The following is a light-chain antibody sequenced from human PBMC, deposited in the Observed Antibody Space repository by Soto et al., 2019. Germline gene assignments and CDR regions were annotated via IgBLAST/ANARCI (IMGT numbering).Light chain of an antibody. CDR2: DAS. CDR3: QQRSYWR. V-gene: IGKV3D-11*01. CDR1: QGISRY. Sequence: EVLMTQSQGTLSLSPGETATLSCKTSQGISRYLAWYQQRPGQAPRLLIYDASTRATGVPARFSGNGSRTDFTLTIARLEPEDFAVYYCQQRSYWRFGGGTRVQIK. J-gene: IGKJ4*01.